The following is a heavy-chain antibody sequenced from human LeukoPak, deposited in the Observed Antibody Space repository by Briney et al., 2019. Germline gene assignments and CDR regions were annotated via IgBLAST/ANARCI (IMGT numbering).Heavy chain of an antibody. J-gene: IGHJ4*02. D-gene: IGHD5-18*01. CDR2: ITGSGSNT. CDR3: AKPLPWIQVWSTPTTDH. Sequence: PGGSLRLSCAVSGFTFGDYAMSWVRQSPGKGLEWVSSITGSGSNTHYADSVKGRFTISRDNSKNTLYLQMKSLRAEDTAVYYSAKPLPWIQVWSTPTTDHWGQGTLVTVSS. CDR1: GFTFGDYA. V-gene: IGHV3-23*01.